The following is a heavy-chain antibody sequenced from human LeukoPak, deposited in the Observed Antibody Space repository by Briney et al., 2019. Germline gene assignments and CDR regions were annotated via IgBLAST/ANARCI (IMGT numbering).Heavy chain of an antibody. Sequence: SETLSLTCTVSGGSISSSSYYWGWIRQPPGKGLEWIGNIYYSGSTYYNPSLKSRVTISEDTSKNQFSLKLSSVTAADTAVYYCACSHSYYYGSGSRDYWGQGTLVTVSS. V-gene: IGHV4-39*07. J-gene: IGHJ4*02. CDR3: ACSHSYYYGSGSRDY. CDR1: GGSISSSSYY. CDR2: IYYSGST. D-gene: IGHD3-10*01.